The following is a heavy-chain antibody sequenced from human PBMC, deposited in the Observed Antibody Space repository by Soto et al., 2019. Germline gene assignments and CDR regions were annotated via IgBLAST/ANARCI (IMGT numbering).Heavy chain of an antibody. J-gene: IGHJ4*02. D-gene: IGHD1-1*01. CDR1: GFSLSTSGVG. CDR2: IFSNDDK. V-gene: IGHV2-5*01. Sequence: QITLKESGPTLMKPTQTLTLTCAFSGFSLSTSGVGVGWIRQPPGKALEWLALIFSNDDKRYSPSLMSRLTITKDNSKNQVVLTMTNIDPVDTATYYCSHRRLETPFDSWGQGTLVTVSS. CDR3: SHRRLETPFDS.